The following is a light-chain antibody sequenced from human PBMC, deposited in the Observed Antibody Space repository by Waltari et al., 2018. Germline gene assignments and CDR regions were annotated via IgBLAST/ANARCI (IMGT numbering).Light chain of an antibody. CDR1: QSIGIN. CDR2: FAS. J-gene: IGKJ2*01. V-gene: IGKV6D-21*02. Sequence: EIVLTQLPDFQYVTPSENVIITCRASQSIGINLHWYQQRPDQSPKLLIKFASQSNSGVPSRFSGSGSGTEFALTIDGLEAEDAAAYYCQQSSALPYTFGQGTKLEIK. CDR3: QQSSALPYT.